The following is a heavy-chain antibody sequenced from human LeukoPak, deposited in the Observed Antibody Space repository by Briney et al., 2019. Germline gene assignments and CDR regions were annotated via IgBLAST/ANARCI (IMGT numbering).Heavy chain of an antibody. CDR3: ASLVIYNHAFDI. CDR1: GFTFSSYS. Sequence: GGSLRLSCAASGFTFSSYSMNWVRQAPGKGLEWVSSISSSSSYIYYADSVKGRFTISRDNAKNSLYLQMNSLRAEDTAVYYCASLVIYNHAFDIWGQGTMVTVSS. CDR2: ISSSSSYI. V-gene: IGHV3-21*01. D-gene: IGHD1-1*01. J-gene: IGHJ3*02.